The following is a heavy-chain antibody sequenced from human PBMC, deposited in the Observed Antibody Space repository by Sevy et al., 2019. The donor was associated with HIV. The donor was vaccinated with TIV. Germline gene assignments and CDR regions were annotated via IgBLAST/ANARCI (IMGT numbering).Heavy chain of an antibody. J-gene: IGHJ5*02. CDR1: GFTFSSYA. D-gene: IGHD3-10*01. CDR2: ISGSGGST. CDR3: AKAGTRSTYYYGSGSPEAGFDP. V-gene: IGHV3-23*01. Sequence: GGSLRLSCAASGFTFSSYAMSWVRQAPGKGLEWVSAISGSGGSTYYEDSVKGRFTISSDNSKNTLYLKMNSLRAEDTAVYYCAKAGTRSTYYYGSGSPEAGFDPWGQGTLVTVSS.